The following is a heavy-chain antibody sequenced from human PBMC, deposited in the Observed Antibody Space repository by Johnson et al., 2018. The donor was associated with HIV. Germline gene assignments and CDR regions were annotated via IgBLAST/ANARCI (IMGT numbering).Heavy chain of an antibody. J-gene: IGHJ3*02. CDR1: GFTFDDYG. V-gene: IGHV3-15*01. CDR3: TTAFPREGESSGWFQDAFDI. Sequence: VQLVESGGGVVRPGGSLRLSCAASGFTFDDYGMSWVRQAPGKGLEWVGRIKSKTDGGTTDYAAPVKGRFTISRDDSKNTLYLQMNSLKTEDTAVYYCTTAFPREGESSGWFQDAFDIWGQGTMVTVSS. D-gene: IGHD6-19*01. CDR2: IKSKTDGGTT.